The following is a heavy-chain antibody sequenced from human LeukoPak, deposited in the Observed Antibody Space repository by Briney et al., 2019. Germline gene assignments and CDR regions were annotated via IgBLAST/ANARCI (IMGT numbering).Heavy chain of an antibody. CDR2: IRYDGSYE. Sequence: GGSLRLSCAASGFTFNSYGMHWVRQAPGKGLEWVAFIRYDGSYEYYTDSVKGRFAISRDNSKTTLYLQMNSLRSEDTAVYYCAKDGGLHLYYYYNYMDIWGKGTTVTVSS. CDR3: AKDGGLHLYYYYNYMDI. D-gene: IGHD5-24*01. J-gene: IGHJ6*03. CDR1: GFTFNSYG. V-gene: IGHV3-30*02.